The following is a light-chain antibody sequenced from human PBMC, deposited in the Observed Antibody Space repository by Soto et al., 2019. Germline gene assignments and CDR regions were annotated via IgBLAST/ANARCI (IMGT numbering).Light chain of an antibody. J-gene: IGKJ5*01. CDR1: QSVSIN. CDR3: QQYNNWPPIT. V-gene: IGKV3D-15*01. CDR2: GAS. Sequence: ETVMTQSPATLSVSPGEGATLSCRASQSVSINLAWYQQKPGQAPRLLIYGASTRATGIPARFSGSGSGTEFTLTISSLQAEDFAVYCCQQYNNWPPITFGQGTRLEMK.